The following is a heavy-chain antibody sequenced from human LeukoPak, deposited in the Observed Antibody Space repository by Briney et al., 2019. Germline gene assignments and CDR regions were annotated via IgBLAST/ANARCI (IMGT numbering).Heavy chain of an antibody. V-gene: IGHV3-30-3*01. J-gene: IGHJ4*02. D-gene: IGHD1-7*01. CDR2: ISYDGSNK. Sequence: PGRSLRLSCAASGFTFSSYAMHWVRQAPGKGLEWVAVISYDGSNKYYADSVKGRFTISGDNSKNTLYLQMNSLRAEDTAVYYCAREFSGNWNYGYFDYWGQGTLVTVSS. CDR1: GFTFSSYA. CDR3: AREFSGNWNYGYFDY.